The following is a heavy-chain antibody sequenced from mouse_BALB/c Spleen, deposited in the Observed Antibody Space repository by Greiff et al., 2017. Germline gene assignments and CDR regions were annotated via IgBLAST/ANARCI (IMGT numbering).Heavy chain of an antibody. Sequence: EVMLVGSGGGLVQPGGSLRLSCATSGFTFTDYYMSWVRQPPGKALEWLGFIRNKANGYTTEYSASVKGRFTISRDNSQSILYLQMNTLRAEDSATYYCAREYGNYFDYWGQGTTLTVSS. CDR3: AREYGNYFDY. J-gene: IGHJ2*01. CDR1: GFTFTDYY. V-gene: IGHV7-3*02. CDR2: IRNKANGYTT. D-gene: IGHD2-10*02.